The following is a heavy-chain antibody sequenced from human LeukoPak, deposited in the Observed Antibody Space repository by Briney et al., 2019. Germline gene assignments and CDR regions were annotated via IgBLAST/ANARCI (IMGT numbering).Heavy chain of an antibody. J-gene: IGHJ4*02. V-gene: IGHV4-38-2*02. CDR1: GYSISSGYY. D-gene: IGHD1-26*01. CDR3: ATISGSYFDY. CDR2: IYHSGST. Sequence: PSETLSLTCTVSGYSISSGYYWGWIRQPPGKGLEWIGSIYHSGSTYYNPSLKSRVTISVDTSKNQFSLKLSSVTAADTAVYYCATISGSYFDYWGQGTLVTVSS.